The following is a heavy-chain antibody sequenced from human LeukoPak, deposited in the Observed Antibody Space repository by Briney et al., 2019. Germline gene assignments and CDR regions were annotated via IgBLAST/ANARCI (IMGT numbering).Heavy chain of an antibody. CDR3: TKWSGFGND. D-gene: IGHD3-10*01. Sequence: GESLTLSCAASGFTFSNYWMNWVRQAPGKGLEWVANINQDGSTKYYVGSVKGRFTVSRDNAKNSVFLQMNSLRAEDTAVYYCTKWSGFGNDWGQGTLVTVSS. CDR2: INQDGSTK. CDR1: GFTFSNYW. J-gene: IGHJ4*02. V-gene: IGHV3-7*03.